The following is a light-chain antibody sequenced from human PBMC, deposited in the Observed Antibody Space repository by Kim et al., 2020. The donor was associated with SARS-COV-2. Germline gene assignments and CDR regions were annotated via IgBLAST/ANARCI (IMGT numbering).Light chain of an antibody. CDR1: QSVGTN. J-gene: IGKJ1*01. V-gene: IGKV3-15*01. Sequence: LAVSAGESTTLSCRATQSVGTNLAWYKKKPGQSPRLLFYGASTRATGVPGRFSGSGSGTEFTLTISSLQSEDFAVYYCQQYVSWMFGQGTKVEIK. CDR3: QQYVSWM. CDR2: GAS.